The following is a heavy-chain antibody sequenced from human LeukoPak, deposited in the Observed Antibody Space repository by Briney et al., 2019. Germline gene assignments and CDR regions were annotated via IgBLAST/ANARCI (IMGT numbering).Heavy chain of an antibody. CDR2: ISSSSSYI. Sequence: PGGSLRLSCAASGFTFSSYSMNWVRQAPGKGLEWVSSISSSSSYIYYADSMKGRFSISRDNAKSSLFLQMNSLRVEDTAVYYCARMQLFGLGNYYYYYMDVWGKGTTVTVSS. D-gene: IGHD3-3*01. CDR3: ARMQLFGLGNYYYYYMDV. V-gene: IGHV3-21*06. CDR1: GFTFSSYS. J-gene: IGHJ6*03.